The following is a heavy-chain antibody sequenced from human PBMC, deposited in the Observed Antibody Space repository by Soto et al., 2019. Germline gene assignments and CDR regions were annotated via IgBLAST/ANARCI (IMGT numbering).Heavy chain of an antibody. D-gene: IGHD3-9*01. CDR3: AKTETDYFYYYYYMDV. Sequence: PGGSLRLSCAASGFTFSSYAMSWVRQAPGKGLEWVSAISGSGGSTYYADSVKGRFTISRDNSKNTLYLQMNSLRAEDTAVYYCAKTETDYFYYYYYMDVWGKGTTVTVSS. CDR1: GFTFSSYA. V-gene: IGHV3-23*01. J-gene: IGHJ6*03. CDR2: ISGSGGST.